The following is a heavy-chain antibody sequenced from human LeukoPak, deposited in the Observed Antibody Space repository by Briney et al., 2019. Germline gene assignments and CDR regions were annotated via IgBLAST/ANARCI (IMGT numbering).Heavy chain of an antibody. V-gene: IGHV3-74*01. Sequence: GGSLRLPCAASGFTVSGTWMHWVRQAPGKGLVWVSRINNNGRSTSYADPVKGRFTISGDNAKNTLYMQMNSLRAEDTAVYYCGTAFEFWGQGTLVTVSS. CDR1: GFTVSGTW. D-gene: IGHD5-18*01. J-gene: IGHJ4*02. CDR3: GTAFEF. CDR2: INNNGRST.